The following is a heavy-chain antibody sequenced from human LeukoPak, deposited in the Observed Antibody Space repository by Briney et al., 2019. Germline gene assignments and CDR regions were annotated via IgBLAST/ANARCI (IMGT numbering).Heavy chain of an antibody. Sequence: ASVKVSCKASGYTFTSYYMHWVRQAPGQGLEWMGWINPNSGGTNYAQKFQGRVTMTRDTSISTAYMELSRLRSDDTAVYYCARGNYYDSSGYDNWFDPWGQGTLVTVSS. CDR3: ARGNYYDSSGYDNWFDP. V-gene: IGHV1-2*02. CDR1: GYTFTSYY. D-gene: IGHD3-22*01. J-gene: IGHJ5*02. CDR2: INPNSGGT.